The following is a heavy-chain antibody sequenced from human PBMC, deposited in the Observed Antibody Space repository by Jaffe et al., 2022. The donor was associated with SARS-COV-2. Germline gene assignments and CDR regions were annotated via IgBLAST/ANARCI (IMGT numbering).Heavy chain of an antibody. V-gene: IGHV7-4-1*02. Sequence: QVQLVQSGSELKKPGASVKVSCKASGYTFTSYAMNWVRQAPGQGLEWMGWINTNTGNPTYAQGFTGRFVFSLDTSVSTAYLQISSLKAEDTAVYYCARDQLGVPSSRYSSSWYNYWGQGTLVTVSS. D-gene: IGHD6-13*01. CDR1: GYTFTSYA. CDR3: ARDQLGVPSSRYSSSWYNY. CDR2: INTNTGNP. J-gene: IGHJ4*02.